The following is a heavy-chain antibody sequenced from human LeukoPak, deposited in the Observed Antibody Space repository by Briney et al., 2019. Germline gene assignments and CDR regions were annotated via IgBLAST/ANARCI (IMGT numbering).Heavy chain of an antibody. Sequence: GGSLRLSCAASGFPFSSYVMHWVRQVPGKGLEWAAVIWYDGSNKYYADSVKGRFTISRDNPKNTLYLQMNSLRAEDTAVYYCAGVRGAWNAFDIWGQGTMVTVSS. CDR2: IWYDGSNK. D-gene: IGHD3-10*01. J-gene: IGHJ3*02. CDR3: AGVRGAWNAFDI. V-gene: IGHV3-33*01. CDR1: GFPFSSYV.